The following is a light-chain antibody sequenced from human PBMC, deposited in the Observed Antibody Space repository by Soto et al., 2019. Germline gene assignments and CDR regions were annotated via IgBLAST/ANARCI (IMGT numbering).Light chain of an antibody. V-gene: IGKV1-12*01. CDR2: TAS. CDR3: QQASGYTLT. Sequence: DILVTQSPSSVSASVGDRVTITCRASQGINSWLAWYQQKPGLAPRLLIYTASNMQSGVTSKISGSGSGTDFILTISSLKPEDVRSYSCQQASGYTLTFGGGTKVQIK. J-gene: IGKJ4*01. CDR1: QGINSW.